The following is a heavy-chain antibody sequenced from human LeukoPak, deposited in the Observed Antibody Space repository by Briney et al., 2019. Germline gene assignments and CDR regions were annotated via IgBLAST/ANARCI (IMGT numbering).Heavy chain of an antibody. D-gene: IGHD6-13*01. J-gene: IGHJ5*01. Sequence: ASVKVSCKASGYTFTGYYMHWVRQAPGQGLEWMGWISPNSGGTNYAQKFQGRVTMTRDTSISTAYMELSRLRSDDTAVNYCARALYSSRKFDPWGQGTLVTVSS. CDR1: GYTFTGYY. V-gene: IGHV1-2*02. CDR2: ISPNSGGT. CDR3: ARALYSSRKFDP.